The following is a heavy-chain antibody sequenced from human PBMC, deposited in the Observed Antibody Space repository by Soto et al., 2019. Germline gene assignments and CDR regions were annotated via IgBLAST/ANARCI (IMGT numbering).Heavy chain of an antibody. V-gene: IGHV3-66*01. Sequence: PGGSLRLSCAASGFTVSSNYMSWVRQAPGKGLEWVSVIYSGGSTYYADSVKGRFTISRDNSKNTLYLQMNSLRAEDTAVYYCARSAGATVYGMDVWGQGTTVTVSS. D-gene: IGHD1-26*01. J-gene: IGHJ6*02. CDR2: IYSGGST. CDR3: ARSAGATVYGMDV. CDR1: GFTVSSNY.